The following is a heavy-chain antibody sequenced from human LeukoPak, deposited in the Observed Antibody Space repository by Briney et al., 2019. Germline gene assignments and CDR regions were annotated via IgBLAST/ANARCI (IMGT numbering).Heavy chain of an antibody. J-gene: IGHJ4*02. CDR3: ASLGGLGYCSSTSCYTADGVDY. Sequence: GASVKVSCKASGYTFTGYYMHWLRQAPGQGLEWMGWINPNSGGTNYAQKFQGRVTMTRDTSISTAYMELSRLRSDDTAVYYCASLGGLGYCSSTSCYTADGVDYWGQGTLVTVSS. D-gene: IGHD2-2*02. V-gene: IGHV1-2*02. CDR1: GYTFTGYY. CDR2: INPNSGGT.